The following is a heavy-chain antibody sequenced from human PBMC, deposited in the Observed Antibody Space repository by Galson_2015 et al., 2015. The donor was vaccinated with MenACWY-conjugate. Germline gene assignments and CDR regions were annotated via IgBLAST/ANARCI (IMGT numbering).Heavy chain of an antibody. CDR3: ARDGSGSSHLNFDS. V-gene: IGHV3-21*01. Sequence: SLRLSCAASGFTFSSYSMNWVRQAPGKGLEWGSSISSSSSYIYYADSVKGRFTISRDNAKNSLYLQMNSLRAEDTAVYYCARDGSGSSHLNFDSWGQGTLVTVSS. J-gene: IGHJ4*02. CDR1: GFTFSSYS. D-gene: IGHD3-10*01. CDR2: ISSSSSYI.